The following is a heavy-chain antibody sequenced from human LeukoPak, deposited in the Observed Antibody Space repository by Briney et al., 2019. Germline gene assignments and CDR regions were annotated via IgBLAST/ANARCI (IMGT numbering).Heavy chain of an antibody. J-gene: IGHJ6*03. V-gene: IGHV1-8*03. Sequence: ASVKVSCKASGYTFTSYDINWVRQATGQGLEWMGWMNPNSGNTGYAQKFQGRVTITRNTSISTAYMELSSLRSEDTAVYYCARGRGKGSSYWSPLWPNYYYYMDVWGKGTTVTVSS. D-gene: IGHD2-15*01. CDR1: GYTFTSYD. CDR2: MNPNSGNT. CDR3: ARGRGKGSSYWSPLWPNYYYYMDV.